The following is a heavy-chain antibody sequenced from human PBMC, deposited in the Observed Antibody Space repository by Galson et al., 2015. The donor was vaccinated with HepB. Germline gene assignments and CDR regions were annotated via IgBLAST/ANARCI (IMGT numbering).Heavy chain of an antibody. CDR2: ISYEGVNT. CDR3: ARDQRKSSTWADRYYHDGIDV. J-gene: IGHJ6*02. V-gene: IGHV3-30*04. Sequence: SLRLSCAASGFTFSSYAMQWVRQAPGKGLEWVALISYEGVNTQYVDSVKGRFTISRDNSRNTLYLQMNSLRGEDTAVYYCARDQRKSSTWADRYYHDGIDVWGQGTTVTVSS. D-gene: IGHD6-13*01. CDR1: GFTFSSYA.